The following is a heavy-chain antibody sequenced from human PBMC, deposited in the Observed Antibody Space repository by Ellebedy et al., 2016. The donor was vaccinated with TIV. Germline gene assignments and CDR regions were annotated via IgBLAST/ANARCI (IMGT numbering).Heavy chain of an antibody. CDR2: THYSGST. CDR3: ARGSTGTTDYFDY. J-gene: IGHJ4*02. CDR1: GGSISSYY. V-gene: IGHV4-59*01. Sequence: SETLSLXXIVSGGSISSYYWNWIRQPPGKGLEWIGYTHYSGSTNYNPSLKSRVTISVDTSKNQFSLKLSSVTAADTAVYYCARGSTGTTDYFDYWGQGTLVTVSS. D-gene: IGHD1-7*01.